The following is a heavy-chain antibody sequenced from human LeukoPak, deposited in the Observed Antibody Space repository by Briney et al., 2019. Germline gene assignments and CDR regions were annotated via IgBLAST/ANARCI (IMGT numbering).Heavy chain of an antibody. Sequence: GGSLRLSCSASGFTFSSRWMSWVRQAPGKGLEWVSYISSSSSTIYYADSVKGRFTISRDNAKNSLYLQMNSLRDEDTAVYYCASPGYYYDSSGYYPWGQGTLVTVSS. D-gene: IGHD3-22*01. J-gene: IGHJ5*02. CDR2: ISSSSSTI. V-gene: IGHV3-48*02. CDR3: ASPGYYYDSSGYYP. CDR1: GFTFSSRW.